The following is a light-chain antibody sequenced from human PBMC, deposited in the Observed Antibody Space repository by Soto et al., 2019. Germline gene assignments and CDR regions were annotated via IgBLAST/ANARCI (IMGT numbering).Light chain of an antibody. V-gene: IGKV3-20*01. CDR2: GAS. J-gene: IGKJ4*01. CDR3: EQYTGSPLT. Sequence: EIVLTQSPGTLSLSPGERATLSCRASQSVSSNSLAWYQQKPGQAPTLLMYGASRRATGIPDRFSGGGSGTDFTLTISRLEPEDFAVYYCEQYTGSPLTFGGGTKVEIK. CDR1: QSVSSNS.